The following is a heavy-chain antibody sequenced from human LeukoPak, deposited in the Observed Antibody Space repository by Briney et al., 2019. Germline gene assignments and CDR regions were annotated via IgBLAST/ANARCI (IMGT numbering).Heavy chain of an antibody. CDR2: ISYDGSNK. V-gene: IGHV3-30*04. D-gene: IGHD3-10*01. J-gene: IGHJ4*02. CDR3: ARVNGYYGSGSLDY. CDR1: GFTFGSYA. Sequence: GGSLRLSCAASGFTFGSYAMHWVRQAPGKGLEWVAVISYDGSNKYYADSVKGRFTISRDNSKNTLYLQMNSLRAEDTAVYYCARVNGYYGSGSLDYWGRGTLVTVSS.